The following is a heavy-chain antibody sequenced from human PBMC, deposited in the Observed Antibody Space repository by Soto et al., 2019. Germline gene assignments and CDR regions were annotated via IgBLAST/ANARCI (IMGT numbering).Heavy chain of an antibody. CDR2: INAYNGNT. V-gene: IGHV1-18*01. CDR3: ARDVGYGLIDY. J-gene: IGHJ4*02. Sequence: ASVKVSCKASVGTFSSYTIIWVRQAPGQGLEWMGWINAYNGNTNYAQKLQGRVTMTTDTSTSTAYMELRSLRSDDTAVYYCARDVGYGLIDYWGQGTLVTVSS. D-gene: IGHD5-18*01. CDR1: VGTFSSYT.